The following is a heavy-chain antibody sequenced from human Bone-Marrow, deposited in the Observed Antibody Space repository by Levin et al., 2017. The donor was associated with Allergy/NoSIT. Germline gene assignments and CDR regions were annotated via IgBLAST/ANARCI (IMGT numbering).Heavy chain of an antibody. D-gene: IGHD3-16*02. Sequence: TGGSLRLSCDVSDYSISSGYYWGWIRQPPGKGLEWVGSIYLSGSVYYNPSFKGRVTMSVDTSKNQFSLKLSSVTAADTAMYYCARHTTGGYDYIWGAYRYFDFWGQGTLLTVSS. CDR2: IYLSGSV. CDR3: ARHTTGGYDYIWGAYRYFDF. V-gene: IGHV4-38-2*01. CDR1: DYSISSGYY. J-gene: IGHJ4*02.